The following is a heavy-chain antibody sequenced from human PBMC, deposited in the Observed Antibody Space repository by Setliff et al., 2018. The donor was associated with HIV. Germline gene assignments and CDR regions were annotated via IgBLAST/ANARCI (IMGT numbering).Heavy chain of an antibody. D-gene: IGHD3-3*01. CDR1: GFSLSNTRMG. CDR2: IFPNDEK. V-gene: IGHV2-26*01. J-gene: IGHJ4*02. Sequence: SGPTLVNPTETLPLTCTVSGFSLSNTRMGVSWIRQPPGKALEWLAHIFPNDEKSYSASLKSRLTISEDTSKSQVVLTMTNMDPLDTATYFCARYNFRRGYWDYFDYWGQGTQVTVSS. CDR3: ARYNFRRGYWDYFDY.